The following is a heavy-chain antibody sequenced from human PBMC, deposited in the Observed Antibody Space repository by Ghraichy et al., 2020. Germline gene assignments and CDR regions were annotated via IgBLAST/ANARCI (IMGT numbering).Heavy chain of an antibody. V-gene: IGHV3-7*01. CDR1: GFTFSSYW. J-gene: IGHJ3*02. CDR3: ASHYYDSSGYYLDAFDI. D-gene: IGHD3-22*01. CDR2: IKQDGSEE. Sequence: GESLNISCATSGFTFSSYWMSWVRQAPGKGLEWVANIKQDGSEEYYVDSVKGRFTISRDNAKNSLYLQMNSLRAEDTAVYYCASHYYDSSGYYLDAFDIWGQGTMVTVSS.